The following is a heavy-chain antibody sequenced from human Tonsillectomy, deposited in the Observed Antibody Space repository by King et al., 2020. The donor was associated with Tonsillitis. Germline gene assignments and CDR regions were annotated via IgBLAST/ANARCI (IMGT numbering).Heavy chain of an antibody. CDR1: GGTFSSYG. V-gene: IGHV1-69*04. CDR3: AREEHTAPGTFDI. Sequence: QLVQSGAEVKKPGSSVKVSCKASGGTFSSYGISWVRQAPGQGLEWMGRIIPILGIANYAQKFQGRVTITADKSTSTAYMELSSLRSEDTAVYYCAREEHTAPGTFDIWGQGTMVTVSS. CDR2: IIPILGIA. J-gene: IGHJ3*02. D-gene: IGHD1-1*01.